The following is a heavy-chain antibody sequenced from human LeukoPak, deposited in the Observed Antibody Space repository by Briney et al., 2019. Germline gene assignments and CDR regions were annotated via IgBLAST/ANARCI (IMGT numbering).Heavy chain of an antibody. J-gene: IGHJ4*02. CDR3: ATTMGYLDYCSGGTCYSMLD. CDR2: IIPIFGTA. Sequence: SVKVSCKASGGTFSSYAISWVRQAPGQGLEWMGGIIPIFGTANYAQKFQGRVTITADESTSTAYMELSSLRSEDTAVYYCATTMGYLDYCSGGTCYSMLDWGQGTLVTVFS. D-gene: IGHD2-15*01. V-gene: IGHV1-69*01. CDR1: GGTFSSYA.